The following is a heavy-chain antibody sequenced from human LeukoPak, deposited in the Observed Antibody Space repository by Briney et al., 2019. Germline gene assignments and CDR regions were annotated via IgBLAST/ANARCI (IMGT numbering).Heavy chain of an antibody. V-gene: IGHV1-46*01. Sequence: ASVKVSCKASGYTFTSYYMHWVRQAPGQGLEWMGIINPSGGSTSYAQKFQGRVTMTRDTSTSTVYMELSRLRSDDTAVYYCARDLTGYYDSSGYSDYWGQGTLVTVSS. J-gene: IGHJ4*02. D-gene: IGHD3-22*01. CDR3: ARDLTGYYDSSGYSDY. CDR2: INPSGGST. CDR1: GYTFTSYY.